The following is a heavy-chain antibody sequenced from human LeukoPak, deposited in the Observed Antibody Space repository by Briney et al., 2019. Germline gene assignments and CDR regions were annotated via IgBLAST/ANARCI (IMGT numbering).Heavy chain of an antibody. J-gene: IGHJ4*02. V-gene: IGHV3-74*01. Sequence: PGGSLRLSCAASGLTFSGYWMHWVRQSPRKGLVWVSRIKSDGSSTSYADSVKGRFTTSTDNAKNTLFLQMNSLRAEDTAVYYCARGGSAWYDYWGQGTLVTVSS. CDR3: ARGGSAWYDY. D-gene: IGHD6-13*01. CDR1: GLTFSGYW. CDR2: IKSDGSST.